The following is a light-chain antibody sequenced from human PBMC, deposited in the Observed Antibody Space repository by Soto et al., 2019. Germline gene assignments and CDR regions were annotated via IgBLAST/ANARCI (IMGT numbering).Light chain of an antibody. CDR1: SSDVGSYNL. Sequence: QSVLTQPASVSGSPGQSITISCTGTSSDVGSYNLVSWYQQHPGEAPKLMIYGGTKRPSGVSNRFSGSKSGNTASLTISGLQAEDEADYYCCSYAGITTYYVFGTGTKVPVL. CDR2: GGT. CDR3: CSYAGITTYYV. J-gene: IGLJ1*01. V-gene: IGLV2-23*01.